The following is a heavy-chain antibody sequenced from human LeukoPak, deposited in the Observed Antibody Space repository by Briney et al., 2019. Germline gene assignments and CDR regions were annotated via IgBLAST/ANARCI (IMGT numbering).Heavy chain of an antibody. CDR1: GYTFTSYD. CDR2: MNPNSGNT. Sequence: ASVKVSCKASGYTFTSYDINWVRQATGQGLEWMGWMNPNSGNTGYAQKFQGRVTITRNTSISTAYMELSSLRSEDTAVYYCARGTGYCSGGSCYGGVFDYWGQGTLVTVSS. V-gene: IGHV1-8*03. CDR3: ARGTGYCSGGSCYGGVFDY. J-gene: IGHJ4*02. D-gene: IGHD2-15*01.